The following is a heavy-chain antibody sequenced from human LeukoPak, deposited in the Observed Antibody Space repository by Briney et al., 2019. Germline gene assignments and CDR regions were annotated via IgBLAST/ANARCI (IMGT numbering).Heavy chain of an antibody. CDR1: GGSISSSSYY. Sequence: SETLSLTCTVSGGSISSSSYYWGWIRQPPGKGLEWIGSIYYSGSTYYNPSLKSRVTISVDTSKNQFSLKLSSVTAADTAVYYCARDSTPWLQFGAFDIWGQGTMVTVSS. CDR2: IYYSGST. D-gene: IGHD5-24*01. J-gene: IGHJ3*02. V-gene: IGHV4-39*07. CDR3: ARDSTPWLQFGAFDI.